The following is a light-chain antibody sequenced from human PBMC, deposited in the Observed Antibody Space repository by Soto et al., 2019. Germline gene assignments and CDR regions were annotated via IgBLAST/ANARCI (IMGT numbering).Light chain of an antibody. CDR1: NIGINA. J-gene: IGLJ3*02. Sequence: SYELTQPPSVSVASEKTATITCGGDNIGINAVHWYQQKPGQAPLLVVYYDSDRPSGIPERFSGSTSGNTATLTISRVEAGDEADYYCQLWNSSSDQGVFRGGTKLTVL. V-gene: IGLV3-21*04. CDR3: QLWNSSSDQGV. CDR2: YDS.